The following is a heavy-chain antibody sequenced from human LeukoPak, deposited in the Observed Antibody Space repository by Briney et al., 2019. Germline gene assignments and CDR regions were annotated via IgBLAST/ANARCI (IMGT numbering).Heavy chain of an antibody. CDR3: VMVRRNYSMDV. CDR2: IYYSGST. V-gene: IGHV4-59*01. D-gene: IGHD3-10*01. Sequence: SETLSLTCTVSGGSISSYYWSWIRQPPGKGLEWVGYIYYSGSTNYNPSLKSRVTISVDTSKNQFSLKLSSVTAADTAVYYCVMVRRNYSMDVWGKGTTVTVSS. CDR1: GGSISSYY. J-gene: IGHJ6*04.